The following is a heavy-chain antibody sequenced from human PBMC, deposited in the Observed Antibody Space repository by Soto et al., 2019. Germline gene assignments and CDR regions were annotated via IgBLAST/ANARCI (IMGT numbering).Heavy chain of an antibody. CDR2: IYYSGST. CDR3: ARVSREGRGYSYGYNDY. D-gene: IGHD5-18*01. J-gene: IGHJ4*02. Sequence: LSLTCTVSGGSISSYYWSWIRQPPGKGLEWIGYIYYSGSTNYNPSLKSRVTISVDTSKNQFSLKLSSVTAADTAVYYCARVSREGRGYSYGYNDYWGQGNLVTVSS. CDR1: GGSISSYY. V-gene: IGHV4-59*01.